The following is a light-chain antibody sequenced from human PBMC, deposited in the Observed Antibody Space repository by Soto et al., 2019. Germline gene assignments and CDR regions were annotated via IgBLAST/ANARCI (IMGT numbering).Light chain of an antibody. CDR2: AAS. CDR1: QGISNY. J-gene: IGKJ4*01. CDR3: QKYNSARALT. V-gene: IGKV1-27*01. Sequence: DIQMTQSPSSLSAFVGDRVTITCRASQGISNYLAWYQQKPGKVPKLLIYAASTLQSGVPSRFSGSGSGTDFTLTISSLQPEDVASYYCQKYNSARALTFGGGTKVEIK.